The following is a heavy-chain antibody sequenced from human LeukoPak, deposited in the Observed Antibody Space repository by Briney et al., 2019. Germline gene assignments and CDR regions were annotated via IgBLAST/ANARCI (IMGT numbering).Heavy chain of an antibody. CDR2: FDPEDGET. CDR3: ATDRGSGWFSYYFDY. D-gene: IGHD6-19*01. J-gene: IGHJ4*02. CDR1: GGTFSSYA. V-gene: IGHV1-24*01. Sequence: GASVKVSCKASGGTFSSYAISWVRQAPGKGLEWMGGFDPEDGETIYAQKFQGRVTMTEDTSTDTAYMELSSLRSEDTAVYYCATDRGSGWFSYYFDYWGQGTLVTVSS.